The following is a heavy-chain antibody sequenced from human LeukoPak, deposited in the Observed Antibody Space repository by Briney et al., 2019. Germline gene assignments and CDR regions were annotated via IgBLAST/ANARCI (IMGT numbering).Heavy chain of an antibody. D-gene: IGHD6-13*01. Sequence: GGSLRLSCAASGFSFSSYAMSWVRQAPGKGLEWVSAISGNGGSTFYADSVKGRFTISRDNSKNTLYLQMNSLRAEDTAVYYCAKDAAAGSYWYFDFGGRGTLVTVSS. J-gene: IGHJ2*01. V-gene: IGHV3-23*01. CDR3: AKDAAAGSYWYFDF. CDR1: GFSFSSYA. CDR2: ISGNGGST.